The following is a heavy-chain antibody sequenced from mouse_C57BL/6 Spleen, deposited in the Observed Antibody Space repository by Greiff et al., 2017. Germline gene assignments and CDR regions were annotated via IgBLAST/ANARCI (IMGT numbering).Heavy chain of an antibody. D-gene: IGHD1-1*01. V-gene: IGHV1-61*01. Sequence: QVQLQQPGAELVRPGSSVKLSCKASGYTFTSYWMDWVKQRPGQGLEWIGNIYPSDSETHYNQKFKDKATLTVDKSSSTAYMQLSSLTSEDSAVYYGERDYGRESRGYFDGWGTGPTVTVSS. CDR1: GYTFTSYW. CDR2: IYPSDSET. CDR3: ERDYGRESRGYFDG. J-gene: IGHJ1*03.